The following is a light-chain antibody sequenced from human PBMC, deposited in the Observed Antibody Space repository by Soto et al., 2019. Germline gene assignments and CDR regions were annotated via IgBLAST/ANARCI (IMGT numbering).Light chain of an antibody. V-gene: IGKV1-5*01. Sequence: DIQLTQSPSTLSASVGDRVPITCPASQSISSWLAWYQQKPGKAPKLLIYDASSLESGVPSRFSGSGSGTEFTLTISSLQPDDFATYYCQQYNSYSYTFGQGTRVEI. CDR1: QSISSW. CDR3: QQYNSYSYT. J-gene: IGKJ5*01. CDR2: DAS.